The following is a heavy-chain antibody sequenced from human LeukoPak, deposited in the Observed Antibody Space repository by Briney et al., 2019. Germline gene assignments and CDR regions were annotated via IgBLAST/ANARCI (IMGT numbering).Heavy chain of an antibody. CDR1: GDSISSGGYC. V-gene: IGHV4-31*03. D-gene: IGHD5-12*01. J-gene: IGHJ6*02. CDR2: IYSSGGT. Sequence: PSQTLSLTCTVSGDSISSGGYCWNWFRQHPGKGLEWIGYIYSSGGTFYNPSLMSRVTISVDTSKNQFSLRLGSVTAADTALYYCASSEAPITPPPYGIGIWGQGTKVTVSS. CDR3: ASSEAPITPPPYGIGI.